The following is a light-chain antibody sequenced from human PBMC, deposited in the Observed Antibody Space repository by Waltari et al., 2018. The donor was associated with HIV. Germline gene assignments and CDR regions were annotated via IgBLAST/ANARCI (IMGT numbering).Light chain of an antibody. CDR3: QAYDSSVIGSV. Sequence: QSVLTQPPSVSGAPGPTVTISCTLSSHTVGADDVPWSPQLPGAAPKLLIYGDNKRPSGVPDRFSGSKSGASASLAITGLQAQDEAYYYCQAYDSSVIGSVFGGGTKVTVL. CDR2: GDN. V-gene: IGLV1-40*01. J-gene: IGLJ3*02. CDR1: SHTVGADD.